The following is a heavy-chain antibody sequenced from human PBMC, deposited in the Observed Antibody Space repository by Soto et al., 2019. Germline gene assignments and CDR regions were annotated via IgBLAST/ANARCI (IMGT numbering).Heavy chain of an antibody. J-gene: IGHJ4*02. CDR1: GGTFSSYA. CDR3: AREQDSSSSGPGAFDY. D-gene: IGHD6-6*01. CDR2: IIPIFGTA. Sequence: SVKVSCKASGGTFSSYAISWVRQAPGQGLEWMGGIIPIFGTANYAQKFQGRVTITADESTSTAYMELSSLRSEDTAVYYCAREQDSSSSGPGAFDYWGQGTLVTVSS. V-gene: IGHV1-69*13.